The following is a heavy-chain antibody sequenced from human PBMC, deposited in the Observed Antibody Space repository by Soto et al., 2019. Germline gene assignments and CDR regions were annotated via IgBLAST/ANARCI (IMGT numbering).Heavy chain of an antibody. V-gene: IGHV1-8*01. J-gene: IGHJ6*03. CDR1: GYTFTSYD. Sequence: QVQLVQSGAEVKKPGASVTVSCKASGYTFTSYDINWVRQATGQGLEWMGWMNPNSGNTGYAQKFQGRVTMTRNTARSTAYMELSSLRSEDTAVYYCARGLRGYGDSAPYYYYMDVWGKGTTVTVSS. D-gene: IGHD4-17*01. CDR3: ARGLRGYGDSAPYYYYMDV. CDR2: MNPNSGNT.